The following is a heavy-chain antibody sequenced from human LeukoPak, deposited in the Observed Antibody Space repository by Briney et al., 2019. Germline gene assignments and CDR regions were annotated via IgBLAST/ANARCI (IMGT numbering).Heavy chain of an antibody. Sequence: GGSLRLSCAASGFTFSSYWMSWVRQAPGKGLEWVANIKQDGSEKKYVGSVKGRFTISRDNAKNSLYVQMNSLRAEDTAVYYCARDLSGSWDYFDYWGQGILVTVYS. CDR3: ARDLSGSWDYFDY. CDR1: GFTFSSYW. D-gene: IGHD1-26*01. J-gene: IGHJ4*02. CDR2: IKQDGSEK. V-gene: IGHV3-7*01.